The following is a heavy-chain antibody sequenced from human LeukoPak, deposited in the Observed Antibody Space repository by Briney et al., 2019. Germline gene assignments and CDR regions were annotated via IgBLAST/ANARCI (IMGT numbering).Heavy chain of an antibody. J-gene: IGHJ6*03. CDR3: ARDRAGDLRRPLIWYMDV. CDR1: GYTFTSYA. CDR2: INAGNGNT. D-gene: IGHD3-10*01. Sequence: ASVKVSCKASGYTFTSYAMHWVRQAPGQRLEWMGWINAGNGNTKYSQKFQGRVTITRDTSANTAYMELRSLRSDDTAVYYCARDRAGDLRRPLIWYMDVWGKGTTVTVSS. V-gene: IGHV1-3*01.